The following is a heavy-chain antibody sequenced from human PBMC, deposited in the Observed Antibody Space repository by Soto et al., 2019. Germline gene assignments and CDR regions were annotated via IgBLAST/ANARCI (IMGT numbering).Heavy chain of an antibody. Sequence: SETLSLTCTVSGGSISSYYWSWIRQPPGKGLEWIGYIYYSGSTNYNPSLKSRVTISVDTSKNQFSLKLSSVTAADTAVYYCARAPTIYDYVWGSYRQPEYYFDYWGQGTLVTVSS. V-gene: IGHV4-59*08. CDR2: IYYSGST. CDR3: ARAPTIYDYVWGSYRQPEYYFDY. CDR1: GGSISSYY. J-gene: IGHJ4*02. D-gene: IGHD3-16*02.